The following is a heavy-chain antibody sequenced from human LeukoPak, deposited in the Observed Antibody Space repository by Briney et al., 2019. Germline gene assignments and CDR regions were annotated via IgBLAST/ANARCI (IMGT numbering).Heavy chain of an antibody. Sequence: PGGSLRLSCAASGFTFSNAWMSWVRQAPGKGLEWVGRIKSKTDGGTTDYAAPVKGRFTISRDDSKNTLYLQMNSLKTEDTAVYYCTTEENIVVVPAAAYFDYWGQGTLVTVSS. CDR3: TTEENIVVVPAAAYFDY. D-gene: IGHD2-2*01. CDR1: GFTFSNAW. V-gene: IGHV3-15*01. CDR2: IKSKTDGGTT. J-gene: IGHJ4*02.